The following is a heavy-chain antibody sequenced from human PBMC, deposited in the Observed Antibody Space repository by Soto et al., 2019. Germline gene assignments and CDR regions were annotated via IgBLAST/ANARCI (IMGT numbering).Heavy chain of an antibody. CDR3: ARDSLKEWLLLTTHYYHYGMDV. V-gene: IGHV3-7*03. D-gene: IGHD3-22*01. J-gene: IGHJ6*02. CDR1: CFTCSSYW. Sequence: SLILSCASSCFTCSSYWMSWVRQAPGKGLEWVANIKQDGSEKYYVDSVKGRFTISRDNAKNSLYLQMNSLRAEDTAVYYCARDSLKEWLLLTTHYYHYGMDVWGQGTTVTVSS. CDR2: IKQDGSEK.